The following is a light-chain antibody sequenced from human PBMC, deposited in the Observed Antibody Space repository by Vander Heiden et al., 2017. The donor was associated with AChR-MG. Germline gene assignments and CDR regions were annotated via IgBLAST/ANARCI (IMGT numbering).Light chain of an antibody. CDR1: SSDIGGYNY. V-gene: IGLV2-14*01. J-gene: IGLJ1*01. CDR3: SSYTSSINWV. CDR2: DGS. Sequence: QTALTPPASVSGSPGRAITSTSTGTSSDIGGYNYVSWYQQHPGKAPKLMIYDGSNRPSGVSNRFSGSKSGNTASLTSSGLQAEDEADYYCSSYTSSINWVFGSGTKVTVL.